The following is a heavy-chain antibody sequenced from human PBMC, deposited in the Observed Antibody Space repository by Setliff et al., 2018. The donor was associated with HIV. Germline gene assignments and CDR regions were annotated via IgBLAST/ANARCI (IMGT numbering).Heavy chain of an antibody. D-gene: IGHD6-19*01. Sequence: PSETLSLTCTVSGGSIRSDSYYWTWIRQPAGEGLEWNGRIYSSGNTNYNPSLESRVTISVDTSKNQFSLKLSSVTAADTAVYYCAREEKLSTVAGTMYYYYAMDVWGQGTTVTVSS. J-gene: IGHJ6*02. V-gene: IGHV4-61*02. CDR2: IYSSGNT. CDR1: GGSIRSDSYY. CDR3: AREEKLSTVAGTMYYYYAMDV.